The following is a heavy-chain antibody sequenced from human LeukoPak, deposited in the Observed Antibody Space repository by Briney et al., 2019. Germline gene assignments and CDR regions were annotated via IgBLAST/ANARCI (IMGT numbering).Heavy chain of an antibody. J-gene: IGHJ4*02. CDR2: ISGSGGST. Sequence: GGTLRLSCAASGFTFSKYGMSWVRQAPGKGLEWVSAISGSGGSTYYADSVKGRFTISRDNFKSTLYLQMNSLRAEDTAVYYCAKVRVDTAIIQAYDYWGQGTLVTVSS. CDR1: GFTFSKYG. V-gene: IGHV3-23*01. CDR3: AKVRVDTAIIQAYDY. D-gene: IGHD5-18*01.